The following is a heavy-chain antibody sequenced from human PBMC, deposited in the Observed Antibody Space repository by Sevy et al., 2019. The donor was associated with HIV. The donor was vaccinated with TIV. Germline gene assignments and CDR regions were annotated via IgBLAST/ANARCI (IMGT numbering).Heavy chain of an antibody. V-gene: IGHV5-51*01. CDR2: IYPGDSDT. CDR3: ARQDPTYYYGMDV. J-gene: IGHJ6*02. Sequence: GESLKISCKGSGYSFTSYWIGWVRQMPGKGLKWMGIIYPGDSDTRYSPSFQGQVTISADKSINTAYLQWSSLKASDTAMYYCARQDPTYYYGMDVWAQGPTVTVSS. D-gene: IGHD1-1*01. CDR1: GYSFTSYW.